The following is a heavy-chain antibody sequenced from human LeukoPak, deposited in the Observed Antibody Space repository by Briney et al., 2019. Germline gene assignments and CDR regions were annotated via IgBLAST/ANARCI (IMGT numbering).Heavy chain of an antibody. D-gene: IGHD3-3*01. CDR1: GYTFTSYD. CDR3: ARLSRGPTIFGVVNKLYWYYFDY. J-gene: IGHJ4*02. V-gene: IGHV1-8*03. CDR2: MNPNSGNT. Sequence: ASVKVSCKASGYTFTSYDINWVRQATGQGLEWMGWMNPNSGNTGYAQKFQGRVTITRNTSISTAYMELSSLRSEDTAVYYCARLSRGPTIFGVVNKLYWYYFDYWGQGTLVTVSS.